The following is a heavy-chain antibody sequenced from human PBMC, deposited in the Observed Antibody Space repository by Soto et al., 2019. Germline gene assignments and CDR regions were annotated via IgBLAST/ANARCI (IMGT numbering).Heavy chain of an antibody. CDR2: IYYRGST. Sequence: QVQLQESGPGLVRPSETLSLTCTVSGGSINSHYWSWVRQAPGQGLEWIGHIYYRGSTKYNPSLKSRGTISVDTSKNQFSLKLNSVSTADTAVYYCARDGREASGMDVWGQGTNVTVSS. J-gene: IGHJ6*02. CDR3: ARDGREASGMDV. D-gene: IGHD1-26*01. CDR1: GGSINSHY. V-gene: IGHV4-59*11.